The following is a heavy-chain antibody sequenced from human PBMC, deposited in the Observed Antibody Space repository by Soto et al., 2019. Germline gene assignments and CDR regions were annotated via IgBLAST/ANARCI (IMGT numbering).Heavy chain of an antibody. D-gene: IGHD1-20*01. CDR3: AREYYNWPDY. CDR2: ISAYNGNT. Sequence: ASVKGSCKTSGYTFSSDGIGWVRQAPGQGLEWMGWISAYNGNTNYAQKLQGRVTMTTDTSTSTAYMELRSLRSDDTAVYYCAREYYNWPDYWGQGTLVTVSS. V-gene: IGHV1-18*01. J-gene: IGHJ4*02. CDR1: GYTFSSDG.